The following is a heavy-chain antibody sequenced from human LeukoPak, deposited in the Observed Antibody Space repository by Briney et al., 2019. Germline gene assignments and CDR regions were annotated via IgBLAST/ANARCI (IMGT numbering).Heavy chain of an antibody. V-gene: IGHV1-69*05. CDR2: IIPIFGTA. CDR1: GGTFSSYA. CDR3: ARGKGVHSYGNYYYYYMDV. D-gene: IGHD5-18*01. J-gene: IGHJ6*03. Sequence: ASVKVSCKASGGTFSSYAISWVRQAPGQGLEWMGGIIPIFGTANYAQKFQGRVTITTDESTSTAYMELSSLRSEDTAVYYCARGKGVHSYGNYYYYYMDVWGKGTTVTVSS.